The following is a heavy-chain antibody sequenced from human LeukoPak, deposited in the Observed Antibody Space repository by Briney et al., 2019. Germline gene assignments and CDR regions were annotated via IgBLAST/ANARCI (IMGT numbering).Heavy chain of an antibody. CDR1: GFTFSSYG. CDR2: ISYDGGNK. J-gene: IGHJ3*02. Sequence: GGSLRLSCAASGFTFSSYGMHWVRQAPGKGLEWVAVISYDGGNKYYADSVKGRFTISRDNSKNTLYLQMNSLRAEDTAVYYCAKPGIAVAGTAGAFDIWGQGTLVTVSS. D-gene: IGHD6-19*01. V-gene: IGHV3-30*18. CDR3: AKPGIAVAGTAGAFDI.